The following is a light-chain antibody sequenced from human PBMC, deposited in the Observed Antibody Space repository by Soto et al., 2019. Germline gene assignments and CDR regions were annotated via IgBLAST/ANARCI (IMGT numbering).Light chain of an antibody. CDR2: DAS. Sequence: EIVLTQSPATLSLSPGERATLSCRASQSVSSYLAWYQQKPGQAPRLLIYDASNRAPGIPARFSGSGSGTDFTLTINSLEPEDFALYYCQQRSNWPYTFGQGTKLEIK. CDR3: QQRSNWPYT. CDR1: QSVSSY. J-gene: IGKJ2*01. V-gene: IGKV3-11*01.